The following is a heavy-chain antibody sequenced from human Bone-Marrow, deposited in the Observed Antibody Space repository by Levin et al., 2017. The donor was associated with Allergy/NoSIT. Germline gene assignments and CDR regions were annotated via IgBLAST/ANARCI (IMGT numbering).Heavy chain of an antibody. CDR3: TTGVGKEFFDY. CDR1: GFTFSNAW. CDR2: IKSKTDGGTT. J-gene: IGHJ4*02. D-gene: IGHD3-10*01. V-gene: IGHV3-15*01. Sequence: GESLKISCAASGFTFSNAWMSWVRQAPGKGLEWVGRIKSKTDGGTTDYAAPVKGRFTISRDDSKNTLYLQMNSLKTEDTAVYYCTTGVGKEFFDYWGQGTLVTVSS.